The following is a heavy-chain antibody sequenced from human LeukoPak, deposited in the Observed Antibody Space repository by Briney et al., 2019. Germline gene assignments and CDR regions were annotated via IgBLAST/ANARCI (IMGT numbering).Heavy chain of an antibody. CDR1: GVSISSDNYY. J-gene: IGHJ5*02. Sequence: SETLSLTCTVSGVSISSDNYYWGWIRQPPGKGLEWIGDVYSHGNTFYNPSLKGRVTMSVDASKNQVSLRLSSKSAADTAVYYCARRKYGVGYDPWGQGTLVTVSS. CDR3: ARRKYGVGYDP. D-gene: IGHD2-8*01. CDR2: VYSHGNT. V-gene: IGHV4-39*01.